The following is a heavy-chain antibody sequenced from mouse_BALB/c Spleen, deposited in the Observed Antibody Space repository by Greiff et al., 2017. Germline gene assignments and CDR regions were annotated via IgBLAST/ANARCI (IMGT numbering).Heavy chain of an antibody. V-gene: IGHV3-2*02. CDR2: ISYSGST. CDR3: ASEGIYYAMDY. CDR1: GYSITSDYA. J-gene: IGHJ4*01. Sequence: DVQLQESGPGLVKPSQSLSLTCTVTGYSITSDYAWNWIRQFPGNKLEWMGYISYSGSTSYNPSLKSRISITRDTSKNQFFLQLNSVTTEDTATYYCASEGIYYAMDYWGQGTSVTVSS.